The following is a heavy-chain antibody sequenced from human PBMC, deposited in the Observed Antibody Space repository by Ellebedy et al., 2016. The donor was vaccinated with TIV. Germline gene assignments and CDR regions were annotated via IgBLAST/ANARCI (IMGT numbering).Heavy chain of an antibody. CDR1: GETSSSHA. Sequence: AASVKVSCKASGETSSSHALNWVRQAPGQGLECVGRIIPILNVVNYARKFQGRVTITADRSTNIVYLELSSLRSEDTAVYYCARWGPYSGTFQGPFDFWGQGVLVTVSS. D-gene: IGHD5-12*01. J-gene: IGHJ4*02. V-gene: IGHV1-69*04. CDR2: IIPILNVV. CDR3: ARWGPYSGTFQGPFDF.